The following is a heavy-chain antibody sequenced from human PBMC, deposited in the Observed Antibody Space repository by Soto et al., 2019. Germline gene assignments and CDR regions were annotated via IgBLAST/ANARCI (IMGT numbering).Heavy chain of an antibody. J-gene: IGHJ6*03. CDR3: AREAPVGFGELTTFHYYYYYYMDV. CDR1: GFTFSSYW. Sequence: GGSLRLSCAASGFTFSSYWMSWVRQAPGKGLEWVANIKQDGSEKYYVDSVKGRFTISRDNAKNSLYLQMNSLRAEDTAVYYCAREAPVGFGELTTFHYYYYYYMDVRGKATTVTVSS. V-gene: IGHV3-7*01. CDR2: IKQDGSEK. D-gene: IGHD3-10*01.